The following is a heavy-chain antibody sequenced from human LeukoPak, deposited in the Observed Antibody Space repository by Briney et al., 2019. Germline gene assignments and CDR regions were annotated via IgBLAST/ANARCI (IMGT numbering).Heavy chain of an antibody. CDR2: INWNGGST. CDR1: GFTFDDYG. J-gene: IGHJ4*02. V-gene: IGHV3-20*04. D-gene: IGHD3-22*01. Sequence: WGSLRLSCAASGFTFDDYGMSWVSQAPGKGLEWVSGINWNGGSTGYADSVKGRFTIPRDNAKNSLYLQMNNLRAEDTALYYCARGGYYYDSSGYYYGGVRYFDYWGQGTLVTVSS. CDR3: ARGGYYYDSSGYYYGGVRYFDY.